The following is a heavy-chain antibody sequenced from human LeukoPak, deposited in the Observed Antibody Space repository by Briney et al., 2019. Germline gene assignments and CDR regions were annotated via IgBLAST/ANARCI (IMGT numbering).Heavy chain of an antibody. CDR2: INPSGGST. CDR3: AREGQDRSSWYRGYYSDY. CDR1: GYTFTSYY. J-gene: IGHJ4*02. D-gene: IGHD6-13*01. V-gene: IGHV1-46*01. Sequence: ASVKVSCKASGYTFTSYYMHWVRQAPGQGLEWMGIINPSGGSTSYAQKFQGRVTMTRDTSTSTVYMELSSLRSEDTAVYYCAREGQDRSSWYRGYYSDYWGQGTLVTVSS.